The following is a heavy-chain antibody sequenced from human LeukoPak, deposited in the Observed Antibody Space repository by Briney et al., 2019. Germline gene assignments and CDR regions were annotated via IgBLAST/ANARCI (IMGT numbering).Heavy chain of an antibody. D-gene: IGHD3-16*01. CDR1: GFTFDDYA. CDR3: AKEDRRGRHFDY. J-gene: IGHJ4*02. V-gene: IGHV3-43*02. Sequence: GGSLRLSCAASGFTFDDYAMHWVRQAPGKGLEWVASIKPDGSVTYYVDSVKGRFTISRDNAKNSLYLQMNGLRAEDTALYYCAKEDRRGRHFDYWGQGTLVTVSS. CDR2: IKPDGSVT.